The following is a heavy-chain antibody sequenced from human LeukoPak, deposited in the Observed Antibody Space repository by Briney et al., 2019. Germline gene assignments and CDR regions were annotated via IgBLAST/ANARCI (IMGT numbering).Heavy chain of an antibody. CDR3: ARRSSGWYQDY. V-gene: IGHV5-51*01. CDR2: IYPGDSDT. CDR1: GYSFTSYW. J-gene: IGHJ4*02. Sequence: HGESLKISCKGSGYSFTSYWVAWVRQMPGKGLEWMGIIYPGDSDTRYSPSFQGQVTISADKSTSTAYLQWSSLKASDTAMYYCARRSSGWYQDYWGQGTLVTVSS. D-gene: IGHD6-19*01.